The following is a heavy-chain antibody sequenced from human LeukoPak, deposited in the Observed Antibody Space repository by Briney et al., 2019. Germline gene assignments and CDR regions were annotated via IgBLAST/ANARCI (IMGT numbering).Heavy chain of an antibody. Sequence: GGSLRLSCAASGLTFTGYSMIWVRQAPGKGLEWISFTTTSSNTIYYADSVKGRFTISRDNSKNTLYLQMNSLRGEDTAVYYCARAQPTSSWTAFDIWGQGTMVTVSS. CDR3: ARAQPTSSWTAFDI. D-gene: IGHD6-13*01. CDR2: TTTSSNTI. CDR1: GLTFTGYS. J-gene: IGHJ3*02. V-gene: IGHV3-48*01.